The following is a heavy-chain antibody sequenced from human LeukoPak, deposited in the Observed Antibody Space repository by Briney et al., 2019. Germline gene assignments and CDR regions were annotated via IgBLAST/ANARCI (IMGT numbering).Heavy chain of an antibody. CDR3: ARSYYYDGFDYSLGF. V-gene: IGHV4-34*01. CDR1: GVSFRDYY. CDR2: INHSGTS. J-gene: IGHJ4*02. D-gene: IGHD3-22*01. Sequence: SETLSLTCAVYGVSFRDYYWSWVRQSPGKGLEWIGEINHSGTSRYNLSLKNRLTISIDTSKNQFSLKLRPVTAADTARYYCARSYYYDGFDYSLGFWGQGTLVTVSS.